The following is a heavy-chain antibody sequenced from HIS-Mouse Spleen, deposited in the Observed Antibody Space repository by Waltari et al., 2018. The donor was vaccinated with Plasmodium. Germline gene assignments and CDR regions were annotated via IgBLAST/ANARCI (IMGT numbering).Heavy chain of an antibody. V-gene: IGHV3-30*04. J-gene: IGHJ4*02. CDR1: GFTFRSYA. CDR2: ISNERSNK. Sequence: QVQLVESGGGVVQPGRSLRLSCAASGFTFRSYAMHWVRQAPGKGGEGVEVISNERSNKYYADSVKGRFTISRDNSKNTLYLQMNSLRAEDTAVYYCARDPGELGIYFDYWGQGTLVTVSS. CDR3: ARDPGELGIYFDY. D-gene: IGHD7-27*01.